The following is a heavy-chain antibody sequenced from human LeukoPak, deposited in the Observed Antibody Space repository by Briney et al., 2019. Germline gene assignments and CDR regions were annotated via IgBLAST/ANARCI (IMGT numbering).Heavy chain of an antibody. Sequence: SETLSLTCAVSGGSISSGGYSWSWIRQPPGKGLEWIGYIYHSGSTYYSPSLKSRVTISVDRSKNQFSLKLSSVTAADTAVYYCARGADSSGYAFDYWGQGTLVTVSS. D-gene: IGHD3-22*01. CDR3: ARGADSSGYAFDY. J-gene: IGHJ4*02. CDR1: GGSISSGGYS. V-gene: IGHV4-30-2*01. CDR2: IYHSGST.